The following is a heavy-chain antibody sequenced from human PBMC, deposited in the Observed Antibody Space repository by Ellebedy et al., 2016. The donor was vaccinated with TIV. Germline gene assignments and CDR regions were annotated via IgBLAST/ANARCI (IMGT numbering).Heavy chain of an antibody. CDR2: INRDGSAK. J-gene: IGHJ4*02. D-gene: IGHD3/OR15-3a*01. Sequence: GESLKISCADSGFAFANYWMNWVRQAPGKGLEWVARINRDGSAKYYVDSVKGRFTISRDNSKNTLFLQMSSLRAEDTAVYFCARRSTDFAFDSWGQGTLVTVSS. CDR3: ARRSTDFAFDS. V-gene: IGHV3-7*03. CDR1: GFAFANYW.